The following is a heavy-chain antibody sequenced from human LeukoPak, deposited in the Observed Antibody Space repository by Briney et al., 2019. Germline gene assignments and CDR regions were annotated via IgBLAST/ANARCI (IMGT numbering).Heavy chain of an antibody. CDR1: GFTFSSYA. V-gene: IGHV3-30-3*01. CDR2: ISDDGGNK. Sequence: GASLRLSCTASGFTFSSYAMNWVRQAPGKGLEWVAVISDDGGNKYYADSVKGRFTISRDNSKSTLYLQMSSLRAEDTAVYYCARNPTTTVVPLNRFDRWGPRTLVTVSS. J-gene: IGHJ5*02. D-gene: IGHD4-23*01. CDR3: ARNPTTTVVPLNRFDR.